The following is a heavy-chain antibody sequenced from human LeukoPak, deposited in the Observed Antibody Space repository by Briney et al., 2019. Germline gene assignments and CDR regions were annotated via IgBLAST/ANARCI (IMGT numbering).Heavy chain of an antibody. Sequence: SETLSLTCTVSGGSISSYYWSWIRQPPGKGLEWIGYIYYSGSTNYNPSLKSRVTISVDTSKNQFSLKLSSVTAADTAVYYCARAGGGSLGWRGAFDIWGQGTMVTVSS. V-gene: IGHV4-59*01. CDR1: GGSISSYY. J-gene: IGHJ3*02. CDR3: ARAGGGSLGWRGAFDI. D-gene: IGHD1-26*01. CDR2: IYYSGST.